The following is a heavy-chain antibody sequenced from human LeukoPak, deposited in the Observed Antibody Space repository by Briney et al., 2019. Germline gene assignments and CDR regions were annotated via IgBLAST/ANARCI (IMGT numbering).Heavy chain of an antibody. CDR3: TRAFYETYGYWFDP. CDR1: EFTFGHYS. CDR2: IRSKAYGGTT. Sequence: PGGSLRLSCTASEFTFGHYSLSWVRQAPGKGLEWVGFIRSKAYGGTTEYAASVKGRFTIARDDSKGIAYLQMNSLKTEDTAVYYCTRAFYETYGYWFDPWGQGTLVTVSS. V-gene: IGHV3-49*04. D-gene: IGHD5/OR15-5a*01. J-gene: IGHJ5*02.